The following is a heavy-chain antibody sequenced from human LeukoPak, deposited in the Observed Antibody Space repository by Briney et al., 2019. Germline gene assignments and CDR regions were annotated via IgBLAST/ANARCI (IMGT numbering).Heavy chain of an antibody. J-gene: IGHJ4*02. CDR2: ISGSGGST. V-gene: IGHV3-23*01. D-gene: IGHD3-22*01. CDR1: GFTFSSYG. CDR3: ARHVVAVGFDY. Sequence: GGTLRLSCAASGFTFSSYGMSWVRQAPGKGLEWVSAISGSGGSTYYADSVKGRFTISRDNAKNSLYLQMNSLRAEDTAVYYCARHVVAVGFDYWGQGTLVTVSS.